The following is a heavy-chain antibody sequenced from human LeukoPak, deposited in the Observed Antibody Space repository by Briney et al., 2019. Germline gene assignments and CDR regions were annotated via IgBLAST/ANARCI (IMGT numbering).Heavy chain of an antibody. CDR3: ARDGWELPLDY. D-gene: IGHD1-26*01. CDR2: INPNSGGT. V-gene: IGHV1-2*02. J-gene: IGHJ4*02. Sequence: ASVNGSCKASGDTFTGYYMHWGRQAPGQGIEWMGWINPNSGGTNYAQKFQGRVTMTRDTSISTAYMELSRLRSDDTAVYYCARDGWELPLDYWGQGTLVTVSS. CDR1: GDTFTGYY.